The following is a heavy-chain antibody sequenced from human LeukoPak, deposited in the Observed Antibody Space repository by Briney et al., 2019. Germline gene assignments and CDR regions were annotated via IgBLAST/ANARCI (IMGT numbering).Heavy chain of an antibody. D-gene: IGHD3-22*01. Sequence: GGSLRLSCAASGFTFSKYWMTWVRQAPERGLEWVANIKPDGSEEYYVDSVKGRFTISRDNAKSSLYLQMNSLTAEDTAVYYCARERIVRYYFDYWGQGTLVTVSS. CDR3: ARERIVRYYFDY. CDR1: GFTFSKYW. J-gene: IGHJ4*02. V-gene: IGHV3-7*01. CDR2: IKPDGSEE.